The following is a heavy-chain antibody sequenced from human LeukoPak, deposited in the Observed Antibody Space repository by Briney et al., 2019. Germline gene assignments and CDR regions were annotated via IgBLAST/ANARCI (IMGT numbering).Heavy chain of an antibody. CDR1: GGSFSGYY. Sequence: SKTLSLTCAVYGGSFSGYYWSWIRQPPGKGLEWIGEINHSGSTNYNPSLKSRVTISVDTSKNQFSLKLSSVTAADTAVYYCARGYSGSFSSNWFDPWGQGTLSPSPQ. CDR2: INHSGST. J-gene: IGHJ5*02. V-gene: IGHV4-34*01. D-gene: IGHD1-26*01. CDR3: ARGYSGSFSSNWFDP.